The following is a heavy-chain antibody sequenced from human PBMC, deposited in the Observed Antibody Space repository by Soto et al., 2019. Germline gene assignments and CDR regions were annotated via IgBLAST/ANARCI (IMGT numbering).Heavy chain of an antibody. CDR1: GGTFSSYA. CDR3: ARSRGLGQLVPWFDP. V-gene: IGHV1-69*12. J-gene: IGHJ5*02. Sequence: QVQLVQSGAEVKKPGSSVKVSCKASGGTFSSYAISWVRQAPGQGLEWMGGIIPIFGTANYAQKFQGRVTIXXDXSXXTAYMELSSLRSEDTAVYYCARSRGLGQLVPWFDPWGQGTLVTVSS. CDR2: IIPIFGTA. D-gene: IGHD6-6*01.